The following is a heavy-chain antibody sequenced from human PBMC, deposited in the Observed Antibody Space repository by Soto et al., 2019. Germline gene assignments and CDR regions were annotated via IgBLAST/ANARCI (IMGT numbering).Heavy chain of an antibody. J-gene: IGHJ4*02. CDR3: ARGIGLAGFDY. V-gene: IGHV4-4*02. CDR2: IYHSGST. Sequence: QVQLQESGPGLVKPSGTLSLTCAVSGGSISSSNWWSWVRQPPGKGLEWIGEIYHSGSTNYNPSLRGRVPYPEENSKNHFSLKLGSGTAADPAVYSWARGIGLAGFDYWGRGTRVTVSP. CDR1: GGSISSSNW. D-gene: IGHD3-10*01.